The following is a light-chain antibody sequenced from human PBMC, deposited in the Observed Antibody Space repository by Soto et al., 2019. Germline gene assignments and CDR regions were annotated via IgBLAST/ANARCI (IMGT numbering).Light chain of an antibody. CDR2: AVC. J-gene: IGLJ1*01. Sequence: QSVLTQPASVSGSPGQSITISCSGTSSDIGSYNHVAWYQQFPGKSPKLMIYAVCDRPPGVSDRFSGSKSGITASLTISGLQTEDEADYYCISYTDRQSYLFGTGTKLTVL. CDR3: ISYTDRQSYL. V-gene: IGLV2-14*03. CDR1: SSDIGSYNH.